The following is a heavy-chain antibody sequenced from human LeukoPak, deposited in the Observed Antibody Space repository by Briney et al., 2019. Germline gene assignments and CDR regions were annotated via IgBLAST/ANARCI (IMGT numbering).Heavy chain of an antibody. J-gene: IGHJ6*02. CDR1: GGSISRYY. D-gene: IGHD3-22*01. V-gene: IGHV4-59*01. CDR3: AREKYYYDSSGYYYYYYGMDV. Sequence: PSETLSLTCTVSGGSISRYYWSWIRQPPGKGLEWIGYIYYSGSTNYNPSLKSRVTISVDTSKNQFSLKLSSVTAADTAVYYCAREKYYYDSSGYYYYYYGMDVWGQGTTVTVSS. CDR2: IYYSGST.